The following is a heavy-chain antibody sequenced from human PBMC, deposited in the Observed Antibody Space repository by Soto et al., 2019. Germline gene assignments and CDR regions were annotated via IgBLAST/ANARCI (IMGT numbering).Heavy chain of an antibody. V-gene: IGHV4-59*01. CDR1: GVSIGSYG. Sequence: SETLSLTWTVAGVSIGSYGVSWIRQPPGKGLEWIGYIYYSGSTNYNPSLKSRVTISVDTSKNQFSLKLSSVTAADTAVYYCASLNYYDILTGYYNIDYWGQGTLVTVSS. J-gene: IGHJ4*02. CDR3: ASLNYYDILTGYYNIDY. CDR2: IYYSGST. D-gene: IGHD3-9*01.